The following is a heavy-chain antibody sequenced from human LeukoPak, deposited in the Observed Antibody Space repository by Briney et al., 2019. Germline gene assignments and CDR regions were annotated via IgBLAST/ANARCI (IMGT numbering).Heavy chain of an antibody. V-gene: IGHV4-34*01. D-gene: IGHD4-23*01. CDR3: ATSEGGGFFDY. CDR1: GGSFSGYY. CDR2: MHHTGST. Sequence: SETLSLTCAVYGGSFSGYYWGWIRQPPGKGLEWIAIMHHTGSTHYNPSLQSRVTISIDTSKNHFSLKLRSVSAADTAIYYCATSEGGGFFDYWGQGTPVTVSS. J-gene: IGHJ4*02.